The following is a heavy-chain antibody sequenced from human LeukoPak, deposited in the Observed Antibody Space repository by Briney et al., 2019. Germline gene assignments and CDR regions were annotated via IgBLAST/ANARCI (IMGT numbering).Heavy chain of an antibody. J-gene: IGHJ3*02. D-gene: IGHD6-19*01. V-gene: IGHV3-30*01. CDR3: ARGNKHSSGWYRLGNDAFVI. CDR2: ISYDGSNK. CDR1: GFTFSSYA. Sequence: GGSLRLSCAASGFTFSSYAMHWVRQAPGKGLEWLAVISYDGSNKYYADSMKGRFTISRDNSKNTLYLQMNSLRAEHTAVYYCARGNKHSSGWYRLGNDAFVIWGEGTIVTVSS.